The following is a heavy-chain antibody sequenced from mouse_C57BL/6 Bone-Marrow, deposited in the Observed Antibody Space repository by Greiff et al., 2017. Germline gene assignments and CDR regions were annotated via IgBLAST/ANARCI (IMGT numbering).Heavy chain of an antibody. V-gene: IGHV1-61*01. D-gene: IGHD3-2*02. J-gene: IGHJ3*01. CDR2: IYPSDSET. CDR1: GYTFTSYW. Sequence: QVQLKQPGAELVRPGSSVKLSCKASGYTFTSYWMDWVKQRPGQGLEWIGNIYPSDSETHYNQKFKDKATLTVDKSSSTAYMQLSSLTSEDSAVYYCARRRLGAWFAYWGQGTLVTVSA. CDR3: ARRRLGAWFAY.